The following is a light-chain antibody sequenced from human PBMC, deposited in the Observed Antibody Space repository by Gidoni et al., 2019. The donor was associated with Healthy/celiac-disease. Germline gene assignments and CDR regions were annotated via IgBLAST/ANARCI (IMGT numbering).Light chain of an antibody. V-gene: IGKV4-1*01. CDR1: QNILYNSNTKNY. J-gene: IGKJ1*01. Sequence: DIVLTQSPDSLAVSLGERATINCKSSQNILYNSNTKNYLAWYQQKPGQPPKLLIYWASTQESGVPDRFSGSGSGTDFTLTISSLQAEDVAVYYCQQYYSTPDTFGQGTKVEIK. CDR2: WAS. CDR3: QQYYSTPDT.